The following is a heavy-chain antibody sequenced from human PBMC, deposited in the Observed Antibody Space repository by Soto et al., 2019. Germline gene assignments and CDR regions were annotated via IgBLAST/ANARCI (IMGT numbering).Heavy chain of an antibody. V-gene: IGHV1-69*13. CDR1: GGTFSSYA. D-gene: IGHD3-3*01. Sequence: SVKVSCKASGGTFSSYAISWVRQAPGQGLEWMGGIIPIFGTANYAQKFQGRVTITADESTSTAYMELSSLRSEDTAVYYCARVCDFWSGYPENPPPYYYYGMDVWGQGTTVTVSS. CDR2: IIPIFGTA. J-gene: IGHJ6*02. CDR3: ARVCDFWSGYPENPPPYYYYGMDV.